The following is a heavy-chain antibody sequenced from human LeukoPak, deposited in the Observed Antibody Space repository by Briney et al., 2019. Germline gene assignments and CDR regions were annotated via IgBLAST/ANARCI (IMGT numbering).Heavy chain of an antibody. CDR2: ISSSSSYI. D-gene: IGHD6-13*01. V-gene: IGHV3-21*01. Sequence: AGSLRLSCAASGFTFSSYSMNWVRQAPGKGLEWVSSISSSSSYIYYADSVKGRFTISRDNAKNSLYLQMNSLRAEDTAVYYCARAAKQQLVSYFDYWGQGTLVTVSS. CDR1: GFTFSSYS. CDR3: ARAAKQQLVSYFDY. J-gene: IGHJ4*02.